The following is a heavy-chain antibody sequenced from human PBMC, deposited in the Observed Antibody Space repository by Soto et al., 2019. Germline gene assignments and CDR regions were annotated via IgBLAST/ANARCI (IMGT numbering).Heavy chain of an antibody. CDR2: IYHSGST. D-gene: IGHD5-12*01. V-gene: IGHV4-30-2*01. CDR1: GGSISSGGYS. Sequence: QLQLQESGSGLVKPSQTLSLTCAVSGGSISSGGYSWSWIRQPPGKGLEWIGYIYHSGSTYYNPSLTSRVTISVDRSENQFSLKLSSVTAAATAVYYCAAGGGLPRYYWGQGTLVTVSS. J-gene: IGHJ4*02. CDR3: AAGGGLPRYY.